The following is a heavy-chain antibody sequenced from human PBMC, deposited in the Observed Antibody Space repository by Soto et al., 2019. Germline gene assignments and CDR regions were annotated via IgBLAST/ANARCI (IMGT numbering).Heavy chain of an antibody. J-gene: IGHJ1*01. CDR3: AREGSGYNL. CDR2: IIPNFDTP. V-gene: IGHV1-69*01. Sequence: QVHLVQSGAEVKKPGSSVKVSCKTSGGSFNNYAVSWVRQAPGQGLEWMGGIIPNFDTPNYAQKFRGRLTITADESTNTVYLELIDLRSEDTAVYYCAREGSGYNLWGQGTQVTVSS. CDR1: GGSFNNYA. D-gene: IGHD5-12*01.